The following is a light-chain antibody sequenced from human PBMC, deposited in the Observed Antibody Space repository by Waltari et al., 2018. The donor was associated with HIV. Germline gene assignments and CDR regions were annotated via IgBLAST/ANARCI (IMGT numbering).Light chain of an antibody. J-gene: IGLJ2*01. V-gene: IGLV1-51*01. CDR3: GTWDSSLSAVL. Sequence: QSVLTQSPSVSAAPGQKVTISCSGRSSNIGNNYVSWYQQLPGTAPKLLIYDNNKRPSGIPDRFSGSKSGTSATLVITGLQTGDEADYYCGTWDSSLSAVLFGGGTKLTVL. CDR1: SSNIGNNY. CDR2: DNN.